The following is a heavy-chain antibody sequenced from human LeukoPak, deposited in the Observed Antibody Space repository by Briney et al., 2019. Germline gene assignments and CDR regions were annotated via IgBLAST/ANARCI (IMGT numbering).Heavy chain of an antibody. D-gene: IGHD3-22*01. J-gene: IGHJ4*02. CDR3: ARIHKDDSSGYFDY. CDR2: IDWDDDR. V-gene: IGHV2-70*11. CDR1: GFSLNNARMG. Sequence: SGPTLVKPTETLTLTCTVSGFSLNNARMGVSWIRQPPGKALEWLARIDWDDDRYYSTSLKTRLTISKDTSKNQVVLTMTNMDPVDTATYYCARIHKDDSSGYFDYWGQGTLVTVSS.